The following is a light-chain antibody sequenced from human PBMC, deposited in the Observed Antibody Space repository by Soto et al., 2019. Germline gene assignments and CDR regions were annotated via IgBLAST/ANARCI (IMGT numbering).Light chain of an antibody. CDR3: QQYNNWPPVFT. CDR2: GAS. Sequence: EIVMTQSPATLSVSPGDRATLSCRASQSVSSNLAWYQQKPGQAPRLLIYGASTRATDISARFSGSGSGTEFTLTISSLQSEDFAVYYCQQYNNWPPVFTFGPGTKVDIK. CDR1: QSVSSN. V-gene: IGKV3-15*01. J-gene: IGKJ3*01.